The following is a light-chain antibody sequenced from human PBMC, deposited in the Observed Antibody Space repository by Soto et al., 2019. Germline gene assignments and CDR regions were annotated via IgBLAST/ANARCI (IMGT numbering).Light chain of an antibody. Sequence: EVVLTQSPGTLSLSPGEGATLSCRASQSVSNRYFAWYQQKPGQAPRLLIYRVSSRATGIPDRFSGSGSGTVFTLTINILEPDDFAVYYCHQYGNSPQTFGQGTKVDIK. CDR3: HQYGNSPQT. CDR1: QSVSNRY. CDR2: RVS. V-gene: IGKV3-20*01. J-gene: IGKJ1*01.